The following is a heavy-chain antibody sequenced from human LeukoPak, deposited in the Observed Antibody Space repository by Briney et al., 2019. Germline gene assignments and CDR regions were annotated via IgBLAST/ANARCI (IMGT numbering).Heavy chain of an antibody. CDR1: GGTFISYA. CDR3: ARVGWELGASCFDY. D-gene: IGHD1-26*01. CDR2: IIPIFGTA. Sequence: ASVKVSCKASGGTFISYAISWVRQAPGQGLEWMGGIIPIFGTANYAQKFQGRVTITADESTSTAYMELRSLRSDDTAVYYCARVGWELGASCFDYWGQGTLVTVSS. V-gene: IGHV1-69*13. J-gene: IGHJ4*02.